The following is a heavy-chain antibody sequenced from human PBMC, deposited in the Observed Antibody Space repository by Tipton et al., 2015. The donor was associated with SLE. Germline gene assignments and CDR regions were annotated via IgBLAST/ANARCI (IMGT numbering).Heavy chain of an antibody. D-gene: IGHD3-3*01. CDR2: IYAPGTT. CDR1: PGSINTFY. V-gene: IGHV4-4*07. CDR3: ARGVISAVPQGLVP. Sequence: TLSLTCTVSPGSINTFYWSWIRQPAGKGPEWIGRIYAPGTTNYNPSLKSRVTMSIDKSKNQFSLRLSSVTAADTAVYYCARGVISAVPQGLVPWGQGSLVTVSS. J-gene: IGHJ5*02.